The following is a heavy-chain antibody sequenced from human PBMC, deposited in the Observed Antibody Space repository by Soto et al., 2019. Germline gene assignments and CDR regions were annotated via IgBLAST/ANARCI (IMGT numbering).Heavy chain of an antibody. CDR2: ISISGSNI. CDR3: AREFRGGWFDP. V-gene: IGHV3-48*03. Sequence: EVQLVESGGGLVQPGGSLRLSCAASGFTFSGYEMNWVRQAPGKGLEWVSYISISGSNIYYADSVKGRFTISRDNAKNSLYLHMNSLRVEDTAIYYCAREFRGGWFDPWGQGTLVTVSS. CDR1: GFTFSGYE. J-gene: IGHJ5*02.